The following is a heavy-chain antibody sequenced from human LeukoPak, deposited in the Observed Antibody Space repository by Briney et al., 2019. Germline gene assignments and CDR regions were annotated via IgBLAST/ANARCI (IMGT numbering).Heavy chain of an antibody. D-gene: IGHD6-19*01. J-gene: IGHJ4*02. CDR3: ARSSRKGIAVAGTLFDY. CDR1: GYSISSGYY. V-gene: IGHV4-61*02. Sequence: SETLSLTCAVSGYSISSGYYWSWIRQPAGKGLEWIGRIYTSGSTNYNPSLKSRVTISVDKSKNQFSLKLSSVTAADTAVYYCARSSRKGIAVAGTLFDYWGQGTLVTVSS. CDR2: IYTSGST.